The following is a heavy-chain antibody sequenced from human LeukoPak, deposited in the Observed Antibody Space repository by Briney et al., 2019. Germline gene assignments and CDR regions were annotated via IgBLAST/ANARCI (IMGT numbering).Heavy chain of an antibody. CDR1: GFTFSSYS. Sequence: NPGESLRLSCAASGFTFSSYSMNWVRQAPGKGLEWVSSITPSSTYIYYADSVKGRYTISRDNAKYSLYLQMNSLRVEDTAVYYCASSSGRYIDRGQGTLVTVSS. V-gene: IGHV3-21*01. CDR2: ITPSSTYI. CDR3: ASSSGRYID. D-gene: IGHD6-19*01. J-gene: IGHJ4*02.